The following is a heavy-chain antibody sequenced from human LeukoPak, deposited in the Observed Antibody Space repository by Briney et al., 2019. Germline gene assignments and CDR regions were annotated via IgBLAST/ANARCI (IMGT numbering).Heavy chain of an antibody. CDR3: ARDGPRYYYDSSGWYDAFDI. CDR2: IKQDGSEK. V-gene: IGHV3-7*01. J-gene: IGHJ3*02. CDR1: GFTFSSYW. Sequence: TGGSQRLSCAASGFTFSSYWMSWVRQAPGKGLEWVANIKQDGSEKYYVDSVKGRFTISRDNAKNSLYLQMNSLRAEDTAVYYCARDGPRYYYDSSGWYDAFDIWGQGTMVTVSS. D-gene: IGHD3-22*01.